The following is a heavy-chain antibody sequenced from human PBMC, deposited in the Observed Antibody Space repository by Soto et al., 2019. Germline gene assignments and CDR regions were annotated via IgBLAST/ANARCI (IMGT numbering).Heavy chain of an antibody. J-gene: IGHJ5*02. V-gene: IGHV4-59*08. Sequence: TSETLSLTCTVSGGSISSYYWSWIRQPPGKGLEWIGYIYYSGSTNYNPPLKSRVTISVDTSKNQFSLKLSSVTAADTAVYYCARLVWSYGTWFDPWGQGTLVTVS. CDR1: GGSISSYY. CDR3: ARLVWSYGTWFDP. CDR2: IYYSGST. D-gene: IGHD5-18*01.